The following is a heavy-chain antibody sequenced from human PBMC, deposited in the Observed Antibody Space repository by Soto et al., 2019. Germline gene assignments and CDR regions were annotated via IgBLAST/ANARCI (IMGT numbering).Heavy chain of an antibody. D-gene: IGHD2-15*01. CDR1: GYSFSSYW. J-gene: IGHJ4*02. CDR3: ARLRPEFWVDCCGGCCPPPPPDY. V-gene: IGHV5-51*01. CDR2: IYPGDSDT. Sequence: PGESLKISCKGSGYSFSSYWSGWVRQMPGKGLEWMGIIYPGDSDTRYSPSFQGQVTISADKSISTAYLQWSSLKASDTAKYYCARLRPEFWVDCCGGCCPPPPPDYWGQGTLVTVSS.